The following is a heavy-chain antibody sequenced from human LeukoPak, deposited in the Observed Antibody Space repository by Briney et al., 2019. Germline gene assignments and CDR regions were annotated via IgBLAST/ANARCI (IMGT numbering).Heavy chain of an antibody. CDR1: GFTFSSYG. V-gene: IGHV3-23*01. Sequence: GGSLRLSCAASGFTFSSYGMHWVRQAPGKGLEWVSAISGSGGSTYYADSVKGRFTISRDNSKNTLYLQMNSLRAEDTAVYYCAKGGRYCSSTSCYRWAIDYWGQGTLVTVSS. CDR2: ISGSGGST. J-gene: IGHJ4*02. D-gene: IGHD2-2*01. CDR3: AKGGRYCSSTSCYRWAIDY.